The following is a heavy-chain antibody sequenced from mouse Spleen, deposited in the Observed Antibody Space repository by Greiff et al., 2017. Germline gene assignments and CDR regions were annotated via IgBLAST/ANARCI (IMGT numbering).Heavy chain of an antibody. J-gene: IGHJ2*01. Sequence: QVQLQQPGAELVMPGASVKLSCKASGYTFTSYWMHWVKQRPGQGLEWIGEIDPSDSYTNYNQKFKGKATLTVDKSSSTAYMQLSSLTSEDSAVYYCARWRYRYDVNWGQGTTLTVSS. CDR1: GYTFTSYW. V-gene: IGHV1-69*01. CDR2: IDPSDSYT. D-gene: IGHD2-14*01. CDR3: ARWRYRYDVN.